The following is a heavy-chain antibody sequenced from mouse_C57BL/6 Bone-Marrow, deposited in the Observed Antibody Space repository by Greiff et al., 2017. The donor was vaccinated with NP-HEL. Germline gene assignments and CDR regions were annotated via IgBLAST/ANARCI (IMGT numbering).Heavy chain of an antibody. CDR2: FYPGSGSI. D-gene: IGHD1-1*01. V-gene: IGHV1-62-2*01. Sequence: VQLKQSGAELVKPGASVKLSCKASGYTFTEYTIHWVKQRPGQGLEWIGWFYPGSGSIKYNEKFKDKATLTADKSSSTVYMKLSRLTSEDSAVYCCARLTEAQYYGSSQADSFAYWGQGTLVTVSA. CDR1: GYTFTEYT. CDR3: ARLTEAQYYGSSQADSFAY. J-gene: IGHJ3*01.